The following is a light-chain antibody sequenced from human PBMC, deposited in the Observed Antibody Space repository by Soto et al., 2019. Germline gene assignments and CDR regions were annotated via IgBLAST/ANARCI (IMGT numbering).Light chain of an antibody. CDR2: DAS. CDR3: QQHEDLPLT. J-gene: IGKJ3*01. V-gene: IGKV1-33*01. CDR1: QGITKS. Sequence: DLQMTQSPSSLSASVGDRVTITCQASQGITKSLNWYQQKPGKAPKLLIYDASILETGVPSRFTASGSGTDFTFTISGLQPEDIATYYCQQHEDLPLTFGPGTKVNIK.